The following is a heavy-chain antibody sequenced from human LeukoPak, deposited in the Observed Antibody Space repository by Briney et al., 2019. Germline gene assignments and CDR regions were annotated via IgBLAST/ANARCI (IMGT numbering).Heavy chain of an antibody. CDR3: ARVNSAQWLVGSHFDY. D-gene: IGHD6-19*01. CDR2: ISVYNANN. CDR1: VYTFNRYG. J-gene: IGHJ4*02. V-gene: IGHV1-18*01. Sequence: SVNVSCKASVYTFNRYGITWVRQAPGRGRNGMGWISVYNANNNYAQKFQGRVTMTTDTYTRTAYMEVRSLRSDYTAIYYCARVNSAQWLVGSHFDYWGQGTLVTVSS.